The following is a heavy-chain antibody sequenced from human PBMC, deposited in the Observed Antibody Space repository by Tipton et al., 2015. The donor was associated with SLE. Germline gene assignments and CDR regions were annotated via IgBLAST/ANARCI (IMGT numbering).Heavy chain of an antibody. CDR2: IYYSGST. J-gene: IGHJ4*02. CDR1: GGSISSSSYY. V-gene: IGHV4-39*07. Sequence: TLSLTCTVSGGSISSSSYYWGWIRQPPGKGLEWIGSIYYSGSTYYNPSLKSRVTISVDTSKNQFSLKLSSVTAADTAVYYCARGDPPLAARPFDYWGQGTLVTVSS. D-gene: IGHD6-6*01. CDR3: ARGDPPLAARPFDY.